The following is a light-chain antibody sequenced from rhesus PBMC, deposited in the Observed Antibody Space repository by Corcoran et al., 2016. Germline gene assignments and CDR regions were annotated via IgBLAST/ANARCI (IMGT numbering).Light chain of an antibody. Sequence: DVVMTQSPLSLPITPGQPASISCRSSQSLVHSNGNTYLSWYQQKPGQPPRRLIYEDSNRDAGVPDRFSGSGAGTEFTLKVSRVEAEYVAVYYCGQRTTIPFTFGPGTKLDIK. J-gene: IGKJ3*01. CDR2: EDS. V-gene: IGKV2-65*01. CDR3: GQRTTIPFT. CDR1: QSLVHSNGNTY.